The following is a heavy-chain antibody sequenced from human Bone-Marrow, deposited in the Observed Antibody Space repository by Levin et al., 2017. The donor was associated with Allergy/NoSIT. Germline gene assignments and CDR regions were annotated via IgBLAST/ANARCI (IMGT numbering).Heavy chain of an antibody. D-gene: IGHD6-19*01. CDR1: GFTFSSYS. Sequence: GGSLRLSCAASGFTFSSYSMNWVRQAPGKGLEWVSSISSSSSYIYYADSVKGRFTISRDNAKNSLYLQMNSLRAEDTAVYYCAGAEYSSGWNAEYFQHWGQGTLVTVSS. CDR3: AGAEYSSGWNAEYFQH. J-gene: IGHJ1*01. CDR2: ISSSSSYI. V-gene: IGHV3-21*01.